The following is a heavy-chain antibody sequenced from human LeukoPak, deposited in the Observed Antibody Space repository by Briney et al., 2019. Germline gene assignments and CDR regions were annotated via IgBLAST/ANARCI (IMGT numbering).Heavy chain of an antibody. D-gene: IGHD1-26*01. Sequence: PGGSLRLSCAASGFTFSDYYMSWVRQPPGKGLEWLGEIYQSGSTNYNPSLKSRVTILVDNSKNQFSLKVSSVTAADTAVYFCARSVSGSYGAFDIWGQGTLVTVSS. CDR1: GFTFSDYY. J-gene: IGHJ3*02. CDR3: ARSVSGSYGAFDI. V-gene: IGHV4-34*01. CDR2: IYQSGST.